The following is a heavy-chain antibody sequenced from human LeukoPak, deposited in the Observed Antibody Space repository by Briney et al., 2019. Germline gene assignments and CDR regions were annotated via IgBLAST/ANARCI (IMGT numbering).Heavy chain of an antibody. V-gene: IGHV3-33*01. CDR2: IWYDGSNK. CDR3: AREGSRYYDFWSGLPY. Sequence: PGGSLRLSCAASGFTFSSYGMHWVRQAPGKGLEWVAVIWYDGSNKYYADSVKGRFTISRDNPKNTLYLQMNSLRAEDTAVYYCAREGSRYYDFWSGLPYWGQGTLVTVSS. J-gene: IGHJ4*02. CDR1: GFTFSSYG. D-gene: IGHD3-3*01.